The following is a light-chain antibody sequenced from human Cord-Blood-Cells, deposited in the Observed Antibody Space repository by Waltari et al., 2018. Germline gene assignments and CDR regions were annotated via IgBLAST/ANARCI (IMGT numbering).Light chain of an antibody. Sequence: DLQMTQSPSSLSASVGVRVTITCRASQSISSYLNWYQQKPGKAPNLLIYAASSLQSGVPSRFSGSGSGTDFTLTISSLQPEDFATYYCQQGYSTPVTFGQGTKVEIK. CDR2: AAS. J-gene: IGKJ1*01. V-gene: IGKV1-39*01. CDR1: QSISSY. CDR3: QQGYSTPVT.